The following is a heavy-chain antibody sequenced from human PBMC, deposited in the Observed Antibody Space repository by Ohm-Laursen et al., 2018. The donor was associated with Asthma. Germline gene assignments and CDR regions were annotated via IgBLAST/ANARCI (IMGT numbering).Heavy chain of an antibody. CDR3: AKGHSSSWYPDY. Sequence: SLRLSCAASGFTFSSYAMSWVRQAPGKGLEWVSAISGSGGSTYYADSVKGRFTISRDNSKNTLYLQMNSLRAEDTAVYYCAKGHSSSWYPDYWGQGTLVTVSS. CDR1: GFTFSSYA. D-gene: IGHD6-13*01. CDR2: ISGSGGST. J-gene: IGHJ4*02. V-gene: IGHV3-23*01.